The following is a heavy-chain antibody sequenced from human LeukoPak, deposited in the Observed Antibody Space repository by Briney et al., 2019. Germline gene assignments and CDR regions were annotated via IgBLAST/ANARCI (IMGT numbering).Heavy chain of an antibody. V-gene: IGHV1-18*01. J-gene: IGHJ5*02. CDR2: ISAYNGNT. D-gene: IGHD6-13*01. Sequence: ASVKVSCKASGFTFTTYAFSWVRQAPGQGLEWMGWISAYNGNTNYAQKLQGRVTMTTDTSTSTAYMELRSLRSDDTAVYYCARFVGYSSSWNNWFDPWGQGTLVTVSS. CDR1: GFTFTTYA. CDR3: ARFVGYSSSWNNWFDP.